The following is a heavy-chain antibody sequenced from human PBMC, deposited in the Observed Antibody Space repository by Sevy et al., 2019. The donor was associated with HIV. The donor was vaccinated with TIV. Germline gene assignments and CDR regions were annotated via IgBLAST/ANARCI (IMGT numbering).Heavy chain of an antibody. J-gene: IGHJ5*02. CDR3: AHRSYTSGWYKVHFDP. CDR1: GFSFNTAGVG. V-gene: IGHV2-5*01. D-gene: IGHD6-19*01. CDR2: IHWNDDK. Sequence: SGPTLVKPTQTLTLTCTFSGFSFNTAGVGVGWIRRPPGKALEWLALIHWNDDKYYNPSLSSRLTITKDTSENEVVLTMANMGPEDTATYFCAHRSYTSGWYKVHFDPWGQGTLVTVSS.